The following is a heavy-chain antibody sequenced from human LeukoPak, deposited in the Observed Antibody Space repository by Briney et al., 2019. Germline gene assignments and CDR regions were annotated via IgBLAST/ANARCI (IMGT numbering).Heavy chain of an antibody. V-gene: IGHV4-59*12. J-gene: IGHJ3*02. Sequence: SETLSLTCTVSGGSISSYYWSWIRQPPGKGLEWIGYIYYSGSTNYNPSLKRRVTISLDTSRNQFSLKLNSVTAADTAVYYCAKSTGYGLVDIWGQGTMVTVSS. D-gene: IGHD3-9*01. CDR1: GGSISSYY. CDR3: AKSTGYGLVDI. CDR2: IYYSGST.